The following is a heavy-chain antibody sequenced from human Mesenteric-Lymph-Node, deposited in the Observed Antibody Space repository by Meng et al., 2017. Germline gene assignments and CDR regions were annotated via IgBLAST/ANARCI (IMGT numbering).Heavy chain of an antibody. CDR3: VRDSYDYDTYGLDV. Sequence: GESLKISCTASGFTFSHYGMHWVRQAPGKGLEWVSSISSSGSYINYADSVKGRFTISRDSAKNSLLLQTNSLRAEDTAVYYCVRDSYDYDTYGLDVWGQGTTVTVSS. CDR1: GFTFSHYG. J-gene: IGHJ6*02. CDR2: ISSSGSYI. D-gene: IGHD3-22*01. V-gene: IGHV3-21*01.